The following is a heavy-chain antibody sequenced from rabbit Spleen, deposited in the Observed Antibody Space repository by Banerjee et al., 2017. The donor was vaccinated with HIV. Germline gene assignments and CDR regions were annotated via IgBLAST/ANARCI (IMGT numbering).Heavy chain of an antibody. J-gene: IGHJ6*01. Sequence: QSLEESGGDLVKPGASLTLTCTASGFSFSYSDYMCWVRQPPGKGPEWIACIGAGVTYTTYYATWAKGRFTISKTSSTTVTLQMTSLTAADTATYFCARDSGPSFSSYGMDLWGQGTLVTVS. CDR1: GFSFSYSDY. CDR3: ARDSGPSFSSYGMDL. CDR2: IGAGVTYTT. V-gene: IGHV1S40*01. D-gene: IGHD1-1*01.